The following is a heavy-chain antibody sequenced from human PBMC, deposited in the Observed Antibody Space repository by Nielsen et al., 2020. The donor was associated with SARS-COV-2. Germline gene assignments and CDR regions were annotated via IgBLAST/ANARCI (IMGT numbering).Heavy chain of an antibody. D-gene: IGHD2-15*01. Sequence: ASVKVSCKASGYTFTSYAMNWVRQAPGQGLEWMGWINTNTGNPTYAQGFTGRFVFSLDTSVSTAYLQISSLKAEDTAVYYCARDWEDIVVVVADDLTAAFDIWGQGTMVTVSS. CDR3: ARDWEDIVVVVADDLTAAFDI. V-gene: IGHV7-4-1*02. CDR1: GYTFTSYA. CDR2: INTNTGNP. J-gene: IGHJ3*02.